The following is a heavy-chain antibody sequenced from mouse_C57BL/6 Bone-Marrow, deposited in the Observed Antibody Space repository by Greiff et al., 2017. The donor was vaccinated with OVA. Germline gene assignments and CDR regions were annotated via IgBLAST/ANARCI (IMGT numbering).Heavy chain of an antibody. CDR1: GYTFTDYY. CDR2: INPNNGGT. D-gene: IGHD2-3*01. J-gene: IGHJ1*03. CDR3: ARSHDGYYLYWYFDV. V-gene: IGHV1-26*01. Sequence: EVQLQQSGPELVKPGASVKISCKASGYTFTDYYMNWVKQSHGKSLEWIGDINPNNGGTSYNQKLKGKATLTVDKSSSTAYMELRSLTSEDSAVYYCARSHDGYYLYWYFDVWGTGTTVTVSS.